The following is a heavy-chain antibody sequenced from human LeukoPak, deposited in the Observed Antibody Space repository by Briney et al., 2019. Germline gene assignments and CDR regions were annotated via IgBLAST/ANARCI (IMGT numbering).Heavy chain of an antibody. J-gene: IGHJ4*02. V-gene: IGHV1-46*01. CDR2: INPSGGST. Sequence: ASVKVSCKASGYTLTSYYMHWVRQAPGQGLEWMGIINPSGGSTSYAQKFQGRVTMTRDTSTSTVYMELSSLRSEDTAVYYCARDLEYSSSSTQYYFDYWGQGTLVTVSS. CDR3: ARDLEYSSSSTQYYFDY. CDR1: GYTLTSYY. D-gene: IGHD6-6*01.